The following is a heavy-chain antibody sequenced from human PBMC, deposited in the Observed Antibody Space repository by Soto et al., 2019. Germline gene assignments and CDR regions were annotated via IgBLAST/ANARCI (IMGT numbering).Heavy chain of an antibody. CDR2: VYSSGTT. CDR3: ARLAGAGPYNWFDP. Sequence: SETLSFTCTVSGGSISCYYWSWIRQPAGKGLEWIGRVYSSGTTNYNPSLRSRVTLSVDTSKNQFSLKVMSVTAADTAVYYCARLAGAGPYNWFDPWGQGTLVTVS. CDR1: GGSISCYY. V-gene: IGHV4-4*07. D-gene: IGHD6-13*01. J-gene: IGHJ5*02.